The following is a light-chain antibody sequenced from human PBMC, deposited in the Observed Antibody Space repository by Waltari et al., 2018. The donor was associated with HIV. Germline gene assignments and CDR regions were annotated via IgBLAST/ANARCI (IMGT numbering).Light chain of an antibody. CDR3: QQYARLPGVT. CDR1: QTVSSNY. J-gene: IGKJ4*01. Sequence: EIVLTQSPGTLSLSPGERATLSCRASQTVSSNYLAWYQQKPGQAPRLLIYGASSRATGIPDRFSGCGSGTDFTLTISRLEPEDFAVYYCQQYARLPGVTFGGGTKVEIK. V-gene: IGKV3-20*01. CDR2: GAS.